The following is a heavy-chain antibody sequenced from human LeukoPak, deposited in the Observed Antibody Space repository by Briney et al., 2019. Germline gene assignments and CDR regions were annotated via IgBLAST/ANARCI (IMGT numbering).Heavy chain of an antibody. CDR2: IKSKTDGGTT. J-gene: IGHJ4*02. CDR3: TTERIVVVPAAYYFDH. V-gene: IGHV3-15*01. D-gene: IGHD2-2*01. CDR1: GFTFNNAW. Sequence: GGSLRLSCAASGFTFNNAWMSWVRQAPGKGLEWVGRIKSKTDGGTTDYAAPVKGRFTISRDDSKNTLYLQLNSQKTEDTAVYYCTTERIVVVPAAYYFDHWGQGTLVTVSS.